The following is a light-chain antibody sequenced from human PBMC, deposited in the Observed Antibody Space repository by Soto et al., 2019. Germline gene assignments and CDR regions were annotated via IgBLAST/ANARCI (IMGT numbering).Light chain of an antibody. V-gene: IGLV1-44*01. CDR2: NNN. CDR3: AAWDDSLNGYV. CDR1: SSNIGTNA. J-gene: IGLJ1*01. Sequence: QSVLTQPPSASGTPGQRVTIPCSGGSSNIGTNAVNWYQQLPGTAPKLLIYNNNQRPSGVPDRFSGSKSGTSASLAISGLQSEEEADYYCAAWDDSLNGYVFGTVTKVTVL.